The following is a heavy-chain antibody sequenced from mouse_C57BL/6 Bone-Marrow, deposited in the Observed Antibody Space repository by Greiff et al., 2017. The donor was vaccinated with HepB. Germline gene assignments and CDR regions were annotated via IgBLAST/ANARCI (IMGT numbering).Heavy chain of an antibody. CDR2: ISSGSSTI. D-gene: IGHD1-1*01. V-gene: IGHV5-17*01. CDR1: GFTFSDYG. J-gene: IGHJ4*01. Sequence: EVKLMESGGGLVKPGGSLKLSCAASGFTFSDYGMHWVRQAPEKGLEWVAYISSGSSTIYYADTVKGRFTISRDNAKNTRFLQMTSLRSEDTAMYYCARRCFDLLLRGGYYAMDYWGQGTSVTVSS. CDR3: ARRCFDLLLRGGYYAMDY.